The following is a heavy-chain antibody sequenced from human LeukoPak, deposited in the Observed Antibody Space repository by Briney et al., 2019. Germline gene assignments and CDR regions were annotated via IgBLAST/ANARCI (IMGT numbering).Heavy chain of an antibody. CDR2: ISYDGGNK. CDR3: AKEFAAIGTPLFDY. V-gene: IGHV3-30*18. CDR1: GFTFSSYG. Sequence: QPGGSLRLSCAASGFTFSSYGMHWVRQAPGKGLEWAAVISYDGGNKYYADSVKGRFAISRDNSQNTLFLQMNSLRGEDTAVYYCAKEFAAIGTPLFDYWGQGTLVTVSS. D-gene: IGHD6-13*01. J-gene: IGHJ4*02.